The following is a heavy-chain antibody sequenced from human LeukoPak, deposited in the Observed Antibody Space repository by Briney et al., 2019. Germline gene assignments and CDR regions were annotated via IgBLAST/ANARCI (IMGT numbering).Heavy chain of an antibody. CDR1: GFTFTSFT. CDR2: ISGTGGNT. D-gene: IGHD6-19*01. J-gene: IGHJ4*02. CDR3: AKDHGVAVTGMYY. Sequence: GGSLRLSCAASGFTFTSFTMSWVRQTPGKGLECVSSISGTGGNTYYADSVKGRFTISRDNSRNTLYLQMNSLRAEDTAVYYCAKDHGVAVTGMYYWGQGTLVTVSS. V-gene: IGHV3-23*01.